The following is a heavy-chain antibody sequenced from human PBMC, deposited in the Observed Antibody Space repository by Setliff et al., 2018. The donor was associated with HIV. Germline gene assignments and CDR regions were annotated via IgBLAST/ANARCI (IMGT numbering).Heavy chain of an antibody. CDR3: ARSPLYSGYERYYFDY. CDR2: IYTSGST. V-gene: IGHV4-61*02. J-gene: IGHJ4*02. D-gene: IGHD5-12*01. Sequence: SSETLSLTCTVSGGSISSGSYYWSWIRQPAGKGLEWIWRIYTSGSTNYNPSLKSRVTISVDTSKNQFSLKLSSVTAADTAVYYCARSPLYSGYERYYFDYWGQGTLVTVSS. CDR1: GGSISSGSYY.